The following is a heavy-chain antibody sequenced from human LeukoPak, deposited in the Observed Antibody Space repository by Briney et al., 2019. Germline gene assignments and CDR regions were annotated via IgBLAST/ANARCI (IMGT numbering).Heavy chain of an antibody. CDR1: GFTFSSYA. Sequence: PGGSLRLSCAASGFTFSSYAIHWVRLAPGKGLEWVAVISYDGSNKYYADSVKGRFTISRDNSKNTLYLQMNSLRAEDTAVYYCASHRYCSSTSCYQTHFDYWGQGTLVTVSS. J-gene: IGHJ4*02. CDR3: ASHRYCSSTSCYQTHFDY. D-gene: IGHD2-2*01. CDR2: ISYDGSNK. V-gene: IGHV3-30*01.